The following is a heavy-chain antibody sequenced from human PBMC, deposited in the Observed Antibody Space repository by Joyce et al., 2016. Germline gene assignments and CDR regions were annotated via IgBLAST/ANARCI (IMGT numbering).Heavy chain of an antibody. CDR1: GSTFSTSS. CDR2: ISDTGYYI. J-gene: IGHJ6*02. CDR3: ARGGISYYYAMDV. V-gene: IGHV3-21*01. Sequence: QLVESGGGVVKPGGSLRLSCEASGSTFSTSSMSWFRQAPGKGLGWVAAISDTGYYICHAETGRGRFTVSRDNAKKTLYLQMNSLRAEDSAVFYCARGGISYYYAMDVWGQGTTVTVSS. D-gene: IGHD3-16*01.